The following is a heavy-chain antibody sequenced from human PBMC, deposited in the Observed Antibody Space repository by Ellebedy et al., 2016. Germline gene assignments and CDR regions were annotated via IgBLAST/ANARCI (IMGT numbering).Heavy chain of an antibody. CDR2: INHSGST. V-gene: IGHV4-34*01. D-gene: IGHD3-10*01. J-gene: IGHJ2*01. CDR1: GGSFSGYY. CDR3: ASRGWFGELLTYWYFDL. Sequence: SETLSLTCAVYGGSFSGYYWSWIRQPPGKGLEWIGEINHSGSTNYNPSLKSRVTISVDTSKNQFSLKLSSVTAADTAVYYCASRGWFGELLTYWYFDLWGRGTLVTVSS.